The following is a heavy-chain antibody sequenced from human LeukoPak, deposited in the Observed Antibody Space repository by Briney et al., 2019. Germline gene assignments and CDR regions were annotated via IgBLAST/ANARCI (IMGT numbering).Heavy chain of an antibody. CDR2: IIPIFGTA. CDR3: ARVSGYSYGLDY. J-gene: IGHJ4*02. V-gene: IGHV1-69*05. CDR1: GGTFSSYA. D-gene: IGHD5-18*01. Sequence: GASVKVSCKASGGTFSSYAISWVRQAPGQGLEWMGGIIPIFGTANYAQKFQGRVTITTDESTSTAYMELSSLRSEDTAVHYCARVSGYSYGLDYWGQGTLVTVSS.